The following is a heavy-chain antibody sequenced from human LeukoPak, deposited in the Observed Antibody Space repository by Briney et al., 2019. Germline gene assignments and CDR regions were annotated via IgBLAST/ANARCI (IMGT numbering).Heavy chain of an antibody. Sequence: GGSLRLSCAASGFTFSSYSMNWVRQAPGKGLEWVSSISSSSSYIYYADSVKGRFTISRDNAKNSLYLQMNSLRAEDTAVYYCARDREDYYDSSGYTNDIWGQGTMVTVSS. D-gene: IGHD3-22*01. CDR2: ISSSSSYI. V-gene: IGHV3-21*01. CDR1: GFTFSSYS. J-gene: IGHJ3*02. CDR3: ARDREDYYDSSGYTNDI.